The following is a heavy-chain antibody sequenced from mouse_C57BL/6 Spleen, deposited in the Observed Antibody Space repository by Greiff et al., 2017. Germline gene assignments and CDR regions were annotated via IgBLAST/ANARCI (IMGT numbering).Heavy chain of an antibody. V-gene: IGHV6-3*01. J-gene: IGHJ3*01. D-gene: IGHD2-4*01. Sequence: EVKLVESGGGLVQPGGSMKLSCVASGFTFSNYWMNWVRQSPEKGLEWVAQIRLKSDNYATHYAESVKGRFTISRDDSKSSVYLQMNNLRAEDTGIYYCTGEDYVAWFAYWGQGTLVTVSA. CDR1: GFTFSNYW. CDR3: TGEDYVAWFAY. CDR2: IRLKSDNYAT.